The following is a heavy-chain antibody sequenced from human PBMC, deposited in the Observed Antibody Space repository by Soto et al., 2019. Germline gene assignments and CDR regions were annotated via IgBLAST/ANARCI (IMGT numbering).Heavy chain of an antibody. Sequence: ASVKVACKATGYSFTSYAMHWVRQAPGQRLEWMGWINAGNGNTKYSQKFQGRVTITRDTSASTAYMELSSLRSEDTAVYYCAMAVSLDAFEIWGRGTRVTVSS. CDR1: GYSFTSYA. CDR2: INAGNGNT. CDR3: AMAVSLDAFEI. V-gene: IGHV1-3*01. J-gene: IGHJ3*02. D-gene: IGHD2-8*02.